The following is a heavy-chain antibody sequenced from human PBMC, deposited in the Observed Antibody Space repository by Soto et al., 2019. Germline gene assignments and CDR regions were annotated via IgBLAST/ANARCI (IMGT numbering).Heavy chain of an antibody. D-gene: IGHD7-27*01. CDR3: ATPGRSWPKYYFDY. J-gene: IGHJ4*02. CDR2: IYYSGST. V-gene: IGHV4-39*07. CDR1: GGSISSSSYY. Sequence: SETLSLTCTVSGGSISSSSYYWGWIRQPPGKGLEWIGSIYYSGSTYYNPSLKSRVTISVDTSKNQFSLKLSSVNAADTAVYYCATPGRSWPKYYFDYWGQGTLVTVSS.